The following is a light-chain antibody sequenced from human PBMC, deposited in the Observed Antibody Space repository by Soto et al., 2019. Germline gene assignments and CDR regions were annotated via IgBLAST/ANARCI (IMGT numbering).Light chain of an antibody. V-gene: IGLV2-14*01. Sequence: QSVLTQPRSVSGSPGQSVTISCTGTSSDVGGYNYVSWYQQHPGKAPKLMIYDVGNRPSGVSNRFSGSKSGNTASLTISGLQAEDEADYYCSSYTSSSTPYVFGTGTKVTVL. CDR1: SSDVGGYNY. CDR3: SSYTSSSTPYV. J-gene: IGLJ1*01. CDR2: DVG.